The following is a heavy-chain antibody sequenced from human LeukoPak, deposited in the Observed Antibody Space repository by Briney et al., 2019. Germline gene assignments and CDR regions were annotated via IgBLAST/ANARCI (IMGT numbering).Heavy chain of an antibody. J-gene: IGHJ5*02. CDR1: GFTFSSYG. V-gene: IGHV3-33*06. CDR2: IWYDGSNK. Sequence: GGSLRLSCAASGFTFSSYGMHWVRQAPGKGLEWVAVIWYDGSNKYYADSVKGRFTISRDNSKNTLCLQMNSLRAEDTAVYYCAKDRRYCSSTSCYAPGGNWFDPWGQGTLVTVSS. CDR3: AKDRRYCSSTSCYAPGGNWFDP. D-gene: IGHD2-2*01.